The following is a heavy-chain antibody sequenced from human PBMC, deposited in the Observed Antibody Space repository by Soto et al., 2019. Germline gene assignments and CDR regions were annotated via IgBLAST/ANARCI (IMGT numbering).Heavy chain of an antibody. D-gene: IGHD1-1*01. CDR3: ARVNPGNNLYYYYGLDV. CDR1: GFNFDTFA. J-gene: IGHJ6*02. Sequence: QVHLVESGGSVVQPGRSLRLSCAASGFNFDTFAIHWVRQTPGKVLEWVALISYDGYNTYYADSVKGRFTISRDNSKNTLYLQMTNLRPDDTGVYYCARVNPGNNLYYYYGLDVWGRGTSVTVSS. CDR2: ISYDGYNT. V-gene: IGHV3-30-3*01.